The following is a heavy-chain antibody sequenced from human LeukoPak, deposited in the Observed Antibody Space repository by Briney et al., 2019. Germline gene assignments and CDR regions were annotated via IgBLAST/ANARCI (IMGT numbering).Heavy chain of an antibody. D-gene: IGHD3-10*01. J-gene: IGHJ4*02. CDR1: GGSISSGGYY. V-gene: IGHV4-31*03. CDR2: IYYSGST. CDR3: ARANLTDHYYYGSGSPDY. Sequence: SETLSLTCTVSGGSISSGGYYWSWIRQHPGKGLEWIGYIYYSGSTYYNPSLKSRVTISVDTSKNQFSLKLSSVTAADTAVYYCARANLTDHYYYGSGSPDYWGQGTLVTVSS.